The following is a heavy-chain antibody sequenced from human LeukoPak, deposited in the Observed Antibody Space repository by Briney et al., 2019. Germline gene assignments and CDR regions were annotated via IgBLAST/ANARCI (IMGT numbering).Heavy chain of an antibody. V-gene: IGHV3-30-3*01. Sequence: GGSLRLSCAASGFTFSSYAMHWVRQAPGKGLEWVAVIPYDGSNKYYADSVKGRFTISRDNSKNTLYLQMNSLRAEDTAVYYCARDRYSYGCFDYWGQGTLVTVSS. J-gene: IGHJ4*02. D-gene: IGHD5-18*01. CDR2: IPYDGSNK. CDR3: ARDRYSYGCFDY. CDR1: GFTFSSYA.